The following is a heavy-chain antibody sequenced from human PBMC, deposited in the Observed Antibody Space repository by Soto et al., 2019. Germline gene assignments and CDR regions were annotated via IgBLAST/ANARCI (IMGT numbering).Heavy chain of an antibody. D-gene: IGHD2-15*01. J-gene: IGHJ4*02. CDR3: ARDVKEGYCSGGSCNSGDY. CDR1: GGTFSSYA. Sequence: QVQLVQSGAEVKKPGSSVKVSCKASGGTFSSYAISWVRQAPGQGLEWMGWIIPIFGTANYAQKFQGRVTITADESTSTAYMELSSLRSEDTAVYYCARDVKEGYCSGGSCNSGDYWGQGTLVTVSS. CDR2: IIPIFGTA. V-gene: IGHV1-69*01.